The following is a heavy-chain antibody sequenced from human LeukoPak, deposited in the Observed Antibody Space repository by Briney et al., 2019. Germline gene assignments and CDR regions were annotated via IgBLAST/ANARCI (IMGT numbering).Heavy chain of an antibody. Sequence: SQTLSLTCTVSGGSISSGDYYWSWIRQPPGKGLEWIGYIYYGGSTYYNPSLKSRVTISVDTSKNQFSLKLSSVTAADTAVYYCARVEIVVVPAAPTVNWFDPWGQGTLVTVSS. CDR2: IYYGGST. J-gene: IGHJ5*02. CDR1: GGSISSGDYY. V-gene: IGHV4-30-4*01. D-gene: IGHD2-2*01. CDR3: ARVEIVVVPAAPTVNWFDP.